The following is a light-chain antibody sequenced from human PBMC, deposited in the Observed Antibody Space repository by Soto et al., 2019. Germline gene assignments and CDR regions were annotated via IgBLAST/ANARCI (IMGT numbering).Light chain of an antibody. CDR3: CSYASSNSWV. CDR1: SSDVGSYNL. J-gene: IGLJ7*01. CDR2: EVS. Sequence: QSALTQPASVSGSPGQSITVSCTGTSSDVGSYNLVSWYQQHPGKAPKLLIYEVSTRPSGVSNRFSGSKSGNTASLTISGLQAEDEADYHCCSYASSNSWVFGGGTQLTVL. V-gene: IGLV2-23*02.